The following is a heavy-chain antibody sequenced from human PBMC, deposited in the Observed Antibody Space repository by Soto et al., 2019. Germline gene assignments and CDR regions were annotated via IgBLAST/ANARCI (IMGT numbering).Heavy chain of an antibody. CDR2: ISYDGNTK. V-gene: IGHV3-30-3*01. Sequence: QVQLVESGGGVVQPGRSLRLSCAASGFIFSGYAMLWVRQAPGKGLEWVAVISYDGNTKYYADSVKGRFTVSRDNSKNTLYAQMNNLSAEDTAMYYCAKETSAYEIDYWGQGTLVNVSS. CDR1: GFIFSGYA. D-gene: IGHD5-12*01. CDR3: AKETSAYEIDY. J-gene: IGHJ4*02.